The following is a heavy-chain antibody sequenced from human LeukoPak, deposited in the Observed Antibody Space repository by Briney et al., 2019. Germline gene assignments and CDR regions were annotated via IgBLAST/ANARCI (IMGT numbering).Heavy chain of an antibody. J-gene: IGHJ6*02. Sequence: GGSLRLSCTASGFTSGDYAMSWVRQAPGKGLERVGFIRIKAYGGTTEYAASVKGRFTISRDDSKSIAYLQMNSLKTEDTAVYYCTRVSDTLVRGVAYYYGMDVWGQGTTVTVSS. CDR1: GFTSGDYA. CDR2: IRIKAYGGTT. CDR3: TRVSDTLVRGVAYYYGMDV. V-gene: IGHV3-49*04. D-gene: IGHD3-10*01.